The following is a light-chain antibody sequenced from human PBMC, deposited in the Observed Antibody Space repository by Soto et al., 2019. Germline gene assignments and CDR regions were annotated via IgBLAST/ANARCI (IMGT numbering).Light chain of an antibody. CDR2: DAA. CDR1: QGIASN. J-gene: IGKJ5*01. Sequence: AIQLTQSPSSLSASVGDRVTITCRASQGIASNLAWYQQKPGRAPKLLIYDAASLESGVPSRFRGSGFGTDFTLTINSLQSEDFATYYCQQFNSYPLTFGQGRRLEIK. CDR3: QQFNSYPLT. V-gene: IGKV1-13*02.